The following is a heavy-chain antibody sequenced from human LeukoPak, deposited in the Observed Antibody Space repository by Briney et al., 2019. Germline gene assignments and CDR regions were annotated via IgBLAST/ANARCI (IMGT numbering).Heavy chain of an antibody. J-gene: IGHJ4*02. Sequence: PGGSLRLSCATSGFTFSNYAMSWVRQAPGKGLEWVANIKQDGSEKYYVNSVKGRFTISRDNAKNSLYLQMNSLRAEDTAICAREDDWNYEDYWGQGTLVTVSS. D-gene: IGHD1-7*01. CDR1: GFTFSNYA. V-gene: IGHV3-7*03. CDR3: EDDWNYEDY. CDR2: IKQDGSEK.